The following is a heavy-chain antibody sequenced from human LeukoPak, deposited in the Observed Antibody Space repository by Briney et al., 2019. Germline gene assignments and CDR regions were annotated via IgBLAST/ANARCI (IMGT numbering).Heavy chain of an antibody. J-gene: IGHJ6*02. CDR3: ARGPPKGAYYGMDV. V-gene: IGHV4-59*02. Sequence: KPSETLSLTCTVSGGSVSNYYWSWIRQPPGKGLEWIGYIYSSGSTNYNPSLKSRVTMSVDTSKNQFSLKLSSVTAADTAVYYCARGPPKGAYYGMDVWGQGTTVTVSS. CDR1: GGSVSNYY. CDR2: IYSSGST.